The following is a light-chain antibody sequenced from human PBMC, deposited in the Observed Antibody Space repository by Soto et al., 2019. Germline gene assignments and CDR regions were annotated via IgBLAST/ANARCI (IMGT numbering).Light chain of an antibody. V-gene: IGLV2-8*01. CDR1: SSDVGGYKY. CDR3: CSYAGSNNLV. Sequence: QSALTQPPSASGSPGQSVTISCTGTSSDVGGYKYVSWYQQHPGKAPELLIYEVSKRPSGVPDRFSGSKSDNTASLTVSGLQAEDEADYYCCSYAGSNNLVFGGGTQLTVL. CDR2: EVS. J-gene: IGLJ2*01.